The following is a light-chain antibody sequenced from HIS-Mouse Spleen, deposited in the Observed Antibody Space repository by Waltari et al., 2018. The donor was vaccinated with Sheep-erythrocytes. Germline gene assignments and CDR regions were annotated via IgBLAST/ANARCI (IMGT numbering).Light chain of an antibody. CDR2: GAS. CDR3: QQYGSSPPYT. CDR1: QSFSSSY. J-gene: IGKJ2*01. Sequence: EIVLTQSPGTLSLSPGARATLSCRASQSFSSSYLAWYQQKPGQAPRLLIYGASSRATGIPDRFSGSGSGTDFTLTISRLEPEDFAVYYCQQYGSSPPYTFGQGTKLEIK. V-gene: IGKV3-20*01.